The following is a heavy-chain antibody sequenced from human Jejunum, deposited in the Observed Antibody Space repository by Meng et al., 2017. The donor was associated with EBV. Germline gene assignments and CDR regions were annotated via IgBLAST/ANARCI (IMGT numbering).Heavy chain of an antibody. Sequence: QVWLGHGVFVLKKPVASLMVSCKTSGYTFTSSGINWVRQTPGQGLEWMGWINTNTGYPTYAQDFTGRFVFSLDTSVSTAYLQITSLSTEDNAVYYCARVRPGGGWFDPWGQGTLVTVSS. J-gene: IGHJ5*02. CDR3: ARVRPGGGWFDP. CDR1: GYTFTSSG. V-gene: IGHV7-4-1*02. CDR2: INTNTGYP. D-gene: IGHD2-8*02.